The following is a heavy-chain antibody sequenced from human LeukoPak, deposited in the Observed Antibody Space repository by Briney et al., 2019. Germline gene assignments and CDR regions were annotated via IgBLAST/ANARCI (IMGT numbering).Heavy chain of an antibody. CDR1: GYTFTGYY. CDR3: ARDRLGIADDAFDI. CDR2: INPNSGDT. V-gene: IGHV1-2*02. D-gene: IGHD7-27*01. Sequence: GASVKVSCKASGYTFTGYYMHWVRQAPGQGLEWMGWINPNSGDTKYAQNFQGRVTMNRDTSISTAYMELSRLRSDDTAVYYCARDRLGIADDAFDIWGQGTMVTVSS. J-gene: IGHJ3*02.